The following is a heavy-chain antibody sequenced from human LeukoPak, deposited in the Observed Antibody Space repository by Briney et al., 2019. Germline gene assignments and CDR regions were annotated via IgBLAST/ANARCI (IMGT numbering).Heavy chain of an antibody. Sequence: GASVKVSCKASGGTFSSYAISWVRQAPGQGLEWMGWISAYNGNTNYAQKLQGRVTMTTDTSTSTAYMELRSLRSDDTAVYYCARYMEDILTGYSPGYMDVWGKGTTVTVSS. CDR2: ISAYNGNT. V-gene: IGHV1-18*01. CDR3: ARYMEDILTGYSPGYMDV. CDR1: GGTFSSYA. J-gene: IGHJ6*03. D-gene: IGHD3-9*01.